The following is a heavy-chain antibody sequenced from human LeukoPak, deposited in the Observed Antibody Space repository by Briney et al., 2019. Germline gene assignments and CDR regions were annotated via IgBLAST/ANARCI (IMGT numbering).Heavy chain of an antibody. Sequence: SETLSLTCTVSGGSVSSGSYYWSWIRQPPGKGLEWIGYIYYSGSTNYNPSLKSRVTISVDTSKNQFSRKLSSVTAADTAVYYCARGNYYDSSGPIDYWGQGTLVTVSS. CDR2: IYYSGST. J-gene: IGHJ4*02. V-gene: IGHV4-61*01. D-gene: IGHD3-22*01. CDR3: ARGNYYDSSGPIDY. CDR1: GGSVSSGSYY.